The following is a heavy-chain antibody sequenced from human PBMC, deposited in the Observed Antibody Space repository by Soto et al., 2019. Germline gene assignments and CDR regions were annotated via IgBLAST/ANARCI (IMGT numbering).Heavy chain of an antibody. D-gene: IGHD2-2*02. V-gene: IGHV1-69*13. Sequence: SVKVSCKASGGTFSSYAISWVRQAPGQGLEWMGGIIPIFGTANYAQKFQGRVTITADESTSTAYMELSSLRSEDTAVYYCARLYCSSTSCYTFDYWGQGTLVTVSS. CDR3: ARLYCSSTSCYTFDY. CDR1: GGTFSSYA. CDR2: IIPIFGTA. J-gene: IGHJ4*02.